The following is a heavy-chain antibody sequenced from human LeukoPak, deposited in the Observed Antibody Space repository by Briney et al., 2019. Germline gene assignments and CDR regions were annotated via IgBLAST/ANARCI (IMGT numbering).Heavy chain of an antibody. J-gene: IGHJ6*04. CDR1: GFTFNNYN. D-gene: IGHD3-10*02. CDR2: ISSISSSYI. Sequence: GGSLRLSCAASGFTFNNYNMNWVRQAPGKGLEWVSSISSISSSYIYYADSVKGRFTISRDNARNSLYLQMNSLRAEDTAVYYCAELGITMIGGVWGKGTTVTISS. V-gene: IGHV3-21*01. CDR3: AELGITMIGGV.